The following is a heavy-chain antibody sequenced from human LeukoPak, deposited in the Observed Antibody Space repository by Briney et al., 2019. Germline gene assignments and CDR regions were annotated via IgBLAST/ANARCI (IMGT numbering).Heavy chain of an antibody. V-gene: IGHV3-30*18. CDR1: GFTFSNYA. D-gene: IGHD3-9*01. J-gene: IGHJ4*02. Sequence: GGSLRLSCVASGFTFSNYAMPWVRQAPGKGLEWVAVISYDGSNKYYADSVKGRFTISRDNSKNTLYLQMNSLRAEDTAVYYCAKASYYDILTGPFDYFDYWGQGTLVTVSS. CDR2: ISYDGSNK. CDR3: AKASYYDILTGPFDYFDY.